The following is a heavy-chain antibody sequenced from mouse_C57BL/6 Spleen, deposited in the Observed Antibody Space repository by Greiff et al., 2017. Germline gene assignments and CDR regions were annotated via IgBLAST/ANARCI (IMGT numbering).Heavy chain of an antibody. CDR1: GYTFTDYN. V-gene: IGHV1-18*01. D-gene: IGHD1-1*01. Sequence: VQLQQSGPELVKPGASVKIPCKASGYTFTDYNMDWVKQSHGKSLEWIGDINPNNGGTIYNQKFKGKATLTVDKSSSTAYMELRSLTSEDTAVYYCARSDYYGSSLSYFDYWGQGTTLTVSS. CDR3: ARSDYYGSSLSYFDY. J-gene: IGHJ2*01. CDR2: INPNNGGT.